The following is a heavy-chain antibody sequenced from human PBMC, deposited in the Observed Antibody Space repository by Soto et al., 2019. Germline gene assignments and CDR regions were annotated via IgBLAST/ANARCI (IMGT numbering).Heavy chain of an antibody. D-gene: IGHD2-15*01. J-gene: IGHJ5*02. CDR3: ARGFRVAATRWWFDP. CDR2: ISTYNGNT. V-gene: IGHV1-18*01. CDR1: GYTFTSCD. Sequence: QVQLVQCGAEVKKPGASVKVSCKASGYTFTSCDISWVRQAHGQGLEWMGWISTYNGNTNYAQKLQGRVTMTTDTSTSTAYMELRSLRSDVTAVYYCARGFRVAATRWWFDPWGQGTLVTVSS.